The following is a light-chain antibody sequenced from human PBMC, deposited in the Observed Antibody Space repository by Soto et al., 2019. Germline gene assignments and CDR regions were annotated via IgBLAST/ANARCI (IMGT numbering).Light chain of an antibody. J-gene: IGKJ1*01. V-gene: IGKV1-5*01. CDR2: DAS. CDR1: QTVSTW. Sequence: DIQMTQSPSTLSAAVGDRVTITCRASQTVSTWLAWYQQKPGKAPNLLIFDASSLESGVPSRFSGDGSGTEFTLTISSLQPGDFATYYCQQYHSYSLTFGQGTKVDIK. CDR3: QQYHSYSLT.